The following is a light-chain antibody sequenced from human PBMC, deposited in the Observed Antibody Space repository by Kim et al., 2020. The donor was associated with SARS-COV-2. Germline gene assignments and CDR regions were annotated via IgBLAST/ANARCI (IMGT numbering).Light chain of an antibody. CDR3: NSRDSSGNPVV. Sequence: SSELTQYPAVSVALGQTVRITCQGDSLRSYYASRYQQKPGQAPVLVIYGKNNRPSGIPDRFSGSSSGNTASLTITGAQAEDEADYYCNSRDSSGNPVVFGGDNLLTVL. CDR1: SLRSYY. J-gene: IGLJ2*01. V-gene: IGLV3-19*01. CDR2: GKN.